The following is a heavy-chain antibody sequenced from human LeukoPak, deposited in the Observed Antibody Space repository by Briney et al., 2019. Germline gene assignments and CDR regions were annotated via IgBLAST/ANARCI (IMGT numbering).Heavy chain of an antibody. CDR1: GFSFSGHA. J-gene: IGHJ4*02. V-gene: IGHV3-23*01. CDR2: ISGSGGST. D-gene: IGHD3-22*01. Sequence: GGSLRLSCAASGFSFSGHAMSWVRQAPGKGLEWVSAISGSGGSTYYADSVKGRFTISRDNYKNTLYLQMNSLRAEDTAVYYCAKSLRNSDYYFDYWGQGSLVTVSS. CDR3: AKSLRNSDYYFDY.